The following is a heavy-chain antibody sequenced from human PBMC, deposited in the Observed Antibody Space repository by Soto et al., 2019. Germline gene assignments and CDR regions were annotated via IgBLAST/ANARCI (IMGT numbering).Heavy chain of an antibody. CDR3: ARPVSAGRSPYYYYGMQV. D-gene: IGHD6-13*01. CDR2: IFYGGST. Sequence: SETLSLTCAVYGGSFSGYYWSWIRQPPGKGLEWIGSIFYGGSTYYNPSLKSRVTISVDTSKNKFSLKLTSVTAADTAVYYCARPVSAGRSPYYYYGMQVWGQGTTVTVSS. CDR1: GGSFSGYY. J-gene: IGHJ6*02. V-gene: IGHV4-34*12.